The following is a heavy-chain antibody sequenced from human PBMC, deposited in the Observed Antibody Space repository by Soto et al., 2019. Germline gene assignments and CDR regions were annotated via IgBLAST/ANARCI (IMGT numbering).Heavy chain of an antibody. D-gene: IGHD4-4*01. CDR1: GYTFTSYY. J-gene: IGHJ6*02. V-gene: IGHV1-46*01. CDR3: ARVLGYSGLPHKTYYYYYYGMDV. Sequence: GASVKVSCKASGYTFTSYYMHWVRQAPGQGLEWMGKINPSGGSTSYAQKFQGRVTMTRDTSTSTVYMELSSLRSEDTAVYYCARVLGYSGLPHKTYYYYYYGMDVWGQGTTVTVSS. CDR2: INPSGGST.